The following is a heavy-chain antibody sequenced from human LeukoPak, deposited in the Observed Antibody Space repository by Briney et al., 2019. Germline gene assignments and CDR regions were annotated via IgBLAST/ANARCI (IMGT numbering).Heavy chain of an antibody. J-gene: IGHJ4*02. CDR1: GFTFSSYA. D-gene: IGHD5-18*01. CDR2: VSDGGGST. V-gene: IGHV3-23*01. CDR3: AKGLRGYSYGPNGY. Sequence: PGGSLRLSCAASGFTFSSYAMSWVRQAPGKGLEWVSAVSDGGGSTYYADSVKGRFTISRDNSKNTLYLQMNSLRAEDTAVYYCAKGLRGYSYGPNGYWGQGTLVTVSS.